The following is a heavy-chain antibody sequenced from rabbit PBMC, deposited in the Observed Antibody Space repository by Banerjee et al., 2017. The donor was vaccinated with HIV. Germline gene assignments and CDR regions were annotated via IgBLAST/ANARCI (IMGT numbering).Heavy chain of an antibody. D-gene: IGHD4-1*01. V-gene: IGHV1S45*01. CDR2: IYTSSGST. Sequence: QEQLVESGGGLVKPGGTLTLTCEASGIDFSSYYMCWVRQAPGKGLELIACIYTSSGSTYYASWAKGRFTISKTSSTTVTLQMTSLTVADTATYFCARDLGLWGQGTLVTVS. CDR3: ARDLGL. CDR1: GIDFSSYY. J-gene: IGHJ4*01.